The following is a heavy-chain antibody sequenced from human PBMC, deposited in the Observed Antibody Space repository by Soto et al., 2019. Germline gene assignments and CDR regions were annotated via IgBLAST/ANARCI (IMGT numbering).Heavy chain of an antibody. D-gene: IGHD2-8*02. J-gene: IGHJ6*02. V-gene: IGHV1-2*02. CDR2: INPSSGGT. CDR1: GYPFTGPY. CDR3: ARDFRTYCYGVDV. Sequence: SVKVSCKASGYPFTGPYIYWVRQAPGQGLEWMGWINPSSGGTEFAEKFQGRVTVTRDTSIRTVFLELNSLTSDDTGVYFCARDFRTYCYGVDVWGPG.